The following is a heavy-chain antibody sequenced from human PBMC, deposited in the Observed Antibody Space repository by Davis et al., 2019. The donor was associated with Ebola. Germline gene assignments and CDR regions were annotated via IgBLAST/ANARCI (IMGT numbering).Heavy chain of an antibody. CDR2: IYYSGST. J-gene: IGHJ5*02. V-gene: IGHV4-59*08. D-gene: IGHD2-2*01. CDR1: GGSFSGYY. Sequence: PSETLSLTCAVYGGSFSGYYWSWIRQPQGKGLEWIGYIYYSGSTNYNPSLKSRVTISVDTSKNQFSLKLSSVTAADTAVYYCARQGQIVVVPAAYPPLDPWGQGTLVTVSS. CDR3: ARQGQIVVVPAAYPPLDP.